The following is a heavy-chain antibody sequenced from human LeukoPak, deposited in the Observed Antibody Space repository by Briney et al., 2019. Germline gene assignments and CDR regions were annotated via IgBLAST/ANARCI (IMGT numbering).Heavy chain of an antibody. CDR1: GGSISSGDYY. Sequence: SETLSLTCTVSGGSISSGDYYWSWIRQPPGKGLEWIGYIYYSGSTYYNPSLKSRVTISVDTSKNQFSLKLSSVTAADTAVYYCARQPLVLGAFDIWGQGTMVTVSS. J-gene: IGHJ3*02. V-gene: IGHV4-30-4*08. CDR2: IYYSGST. CDR3: ARQPLVLGAFDI. D-gene: IGHD6-6*01.